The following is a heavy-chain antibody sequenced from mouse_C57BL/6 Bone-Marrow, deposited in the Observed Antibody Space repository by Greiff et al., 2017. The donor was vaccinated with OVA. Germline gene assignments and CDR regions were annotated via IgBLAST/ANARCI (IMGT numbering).Heavy chain of an antibody. J-gene: IGHJ3*01. CDR2: IYPGSGNT. D-gene: IGHD1-1*01. Sequence: VQLQESGAELVRPGASVKLSCKASGYTFTDYYINWVKQRPGQGLEWIARIYPGSGNTYYNEKFKGKATLTAEKSSSTAYMQLSSLTSEDSAVYFCARMYGSSYDWFAYWGQGTLVTVSA. CDR3: ARMYGSSYDWFAY. V-gene: IGHV1-76*01. CDR1: GYTFTDYY.